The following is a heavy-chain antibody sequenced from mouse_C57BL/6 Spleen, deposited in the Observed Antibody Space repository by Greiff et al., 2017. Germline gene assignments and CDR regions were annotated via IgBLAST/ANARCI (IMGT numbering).Heavy chain of an antibody. CDR3: ASPGNPYAMDY. V-gene: IGHV1-7*01. Sequence: QVQLKQSGAELAKPGASVKLSCKASGYTFTSYWMHWVKQRPGQGLEWIGYINPSSGYTKYTQKFKDKATLTADKSSSTAYMQLSSLTYEDSAVYYCASPGNPYAMDYWGQGTSVTVSS. J-gene: IGHJ4*01. CDR1: GYTFTSYW. CDR2: INPSSGYT. D-gene: IGHD2-1*01.